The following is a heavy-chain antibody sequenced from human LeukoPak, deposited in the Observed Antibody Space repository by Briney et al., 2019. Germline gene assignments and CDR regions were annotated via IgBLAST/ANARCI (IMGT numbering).Heavy chain of an antibody. Sequence: PSETLSLTCTVSGGSVSSGSYYWSWIRQPPGKGLEWIGEINHSGSTNYNPSLKSRVTISVDTSKNQFSLKLSSVTAADTAVYYCAIPGYSSPIDYWGQGTLVTVSS. CDR3: AIPGYSSPIDY. V-gene: IGHV4-39*07. J-gene: IGHJ4*02. D-gene: IGHD6-19*01. CDR1: GGSVSSGSYY. CDR2: INHSGST.